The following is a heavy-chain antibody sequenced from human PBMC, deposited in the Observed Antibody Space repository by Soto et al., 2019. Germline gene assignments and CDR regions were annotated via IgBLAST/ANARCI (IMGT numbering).Heavy chain of an antibody. V-gene: IGHV3-30-3*01. CDR2: ISYDGSNR. CDR1: AFTFSSYP. D-gene: IGHD3-3*01. CDR3: ARGRGDFWNGYYPY. J-gene: IGHJ4*02. Sequence: VQLVESGGGVVQPGRSLRLSCAASAFTFSSYPMHWVRQAPGKGLEWVAVISYDGSNRYYADSVKGRFTISRDNSKSTLYLQMNSLRPEDTAVYYCARGRGDFWNGYYPYWGQGTLVTVSS.